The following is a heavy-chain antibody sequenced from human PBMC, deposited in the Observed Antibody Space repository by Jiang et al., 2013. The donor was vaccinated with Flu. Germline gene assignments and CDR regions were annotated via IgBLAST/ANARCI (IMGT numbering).Heavy chain of an antibody. Sequence: ISCKGSGYSFTSYWIGWVRQMPGKGLEWMGIIYPGDSDTRYSPSFQGQVTISADKSISTAYLQWSSLKASDTAMYYCARYSHENYEFDYWGQGTPGHRLL. CDR2: IYPGDSDT. CDR1: GYSFTSYW. D-gene: IGHD1-7*01. V-gene: IGHV5-51*01. J-gene: IGHJ4*02. CDR3: ARYSHENYEFDY.